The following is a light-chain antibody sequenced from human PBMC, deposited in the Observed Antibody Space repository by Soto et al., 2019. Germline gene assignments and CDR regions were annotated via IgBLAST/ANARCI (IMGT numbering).Light chain of an antibody. V-gene: IGLV1-44*01. CDR2: RNH. CDR1: TSNIGTYA. Sequence: QSVLTQSPSASGTPGQRVTISCSGSTSNIGTYAVNWYQQLPGTAPTLLIFRNHQRPSGVPDRFSGSKSGTSASLAISEPQSADEADYYCAAWDDSLRAVVFGGGTKVTVL. J-gene: IGLJ2*01. CDR3: AAWDDSLRAVV.